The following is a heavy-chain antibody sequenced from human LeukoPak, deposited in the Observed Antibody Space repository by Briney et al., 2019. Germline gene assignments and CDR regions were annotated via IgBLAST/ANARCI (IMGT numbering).Heavy chain of an antibody. Sequence: SETLSLTCTVSGASISNYYWTWIRQPAGKGLEWIGRIYSSGDTNYIPSLKSRLTMSVDTSKNQFSLKMSSVTAADTAVYYCVKEQKGATDGNVFEYWGQGTLVTVSS. V-gene: IGHV4-4*07. D-gene: IGHD4/OR15-4a*01. CDR3: VKEQKGATDGNVFEY. CDR2: IYSSGDT. J-gene: IGHJ4*02. CDR1: GASISNYY.